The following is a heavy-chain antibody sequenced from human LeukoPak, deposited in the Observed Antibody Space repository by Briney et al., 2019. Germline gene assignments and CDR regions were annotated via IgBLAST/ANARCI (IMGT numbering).Heavy chain of an antibody. CDR3: ARGRPNI. V-gene: IGHV4-38-2*02. CDR1: GYSISSGYY. Sequence: SETLSLTCTVSGYSISSGYYWGWIRPPPGKGLEWIGSIYHSGSTYYNPSLKSRVTISVDTSKNQFSLKLSSVTAADTAVYYCARGRPNIWGQGTLVTVSS. CDR2: IYHSGST. J-gene: IGHJ4*02.